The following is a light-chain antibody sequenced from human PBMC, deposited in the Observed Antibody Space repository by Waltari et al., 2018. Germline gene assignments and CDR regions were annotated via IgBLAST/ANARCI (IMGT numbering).Light chain of an antibody. CDR3: SSYTSSSTPWV. Sequence: QSALTQPASVSGSPGQSITVSCTGTSSDVGSYNYVSWYQQHPGKAPKLMIYEVSNRPSGVSNRSSGSKSGNTASLTISGLQAEDEADYYCSSYTSSSTPWVFGGGTKVTVL. J-gene: IGLJ3*02. V-gene: IGLV2-14*01. CDR2: EVS. CDR1: SSDVGSYNY.